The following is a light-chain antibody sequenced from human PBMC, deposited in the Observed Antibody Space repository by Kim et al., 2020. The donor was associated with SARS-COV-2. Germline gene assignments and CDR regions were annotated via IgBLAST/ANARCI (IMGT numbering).Light chain of an antibody. J-gene: IGKJ4*01. CDR1: QNVNSY. Sequence: EIVVTQSPATLSLSPGERATLSCRASQNVNSYLAWYQQKPGQAPRLLIYEASNRATGTPGRFSGSGSGTDFTLTISSLEPEDFAVYYCQQRRNWPINYGRETKVDIK. V-gene: IGKV3-11*01. CDR3: QQRRNWPIN. CDR2: EAS.